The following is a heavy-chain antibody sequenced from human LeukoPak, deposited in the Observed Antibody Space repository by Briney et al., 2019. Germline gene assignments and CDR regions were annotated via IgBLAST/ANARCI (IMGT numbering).Heavy chain of an antibody. J-gene: IGHJ6*03. V-gene: IGHV4-39*07. CDR3: AREVQSSRWPYYYYYYYMDV. CDR1: GGSISSSSYY. Sequence: SETLSLTCTVSGGSISSSSYYWGWIRQPPGKGLEWIGSIYYSGSTYYNPSLKSRVTISVDTSKNQFSLKLSSVTAADTAVYYCAREVQSSRWPYYYYYYYMDVWGKGTTVTVSS. D-gene: IGHD6-13*01. CDR2: IYYSGST.